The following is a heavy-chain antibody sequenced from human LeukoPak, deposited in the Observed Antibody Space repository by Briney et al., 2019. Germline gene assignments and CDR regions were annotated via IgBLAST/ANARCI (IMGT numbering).Heavy chain of an antibody. CDR2: IYYSGST. Sequence: SETLSLTCTVSGGSISSGDYYWSWIRQPPGRGLEWIGYIYYSGSTYYNPSLKSRVTISVDTSKNQFSLKLSSVTAADTAVYYCARGGLRYSSSSNYYGMDVWGQGTTVTVSS. CDR3: ARGGLRYSSSSNYYGMDV. CDR1: GGSISSGDYY. D-gene: IGHD6-6*01. J-gene: IGHJ6*02. V-gene: IGHV4-30-4*01.